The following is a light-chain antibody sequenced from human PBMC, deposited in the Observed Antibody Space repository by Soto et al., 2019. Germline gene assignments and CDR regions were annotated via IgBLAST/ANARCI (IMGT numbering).Light chain of an antibody. CDR1: SSNLGAGYD. J-gene: IGLJ1*01. CDR2: GNT. V-gene: IGLV1-40*01. Sequence: QLVLTQPPSVSVAPGQRVTISCTGSSSNLGAGYDVHWYQQLPGTAPKLLIYGNTNRPSGVPDRFSGSKSGTSASLAITGLQAEDEADYYCQSYDSSLGANYVFGTGTKVTVL. CDR3: QSYDSSLGANYV.